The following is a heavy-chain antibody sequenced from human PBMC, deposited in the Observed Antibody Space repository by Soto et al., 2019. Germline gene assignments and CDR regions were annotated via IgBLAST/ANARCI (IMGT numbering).Heavy chain of an antibody. CDR1: GGTFSSYA. V-gene: IGHV1-69*13. D-gene: IGHD3-22*01. J-gene: IGHJ4*02. CDR2: ITPMFGKP. CDR3: ARDGALYDSSGYYFLY. Sequence: SVKVSFKASGGTFSSYAINWLRQAPGQGLEWMGGITPMFGKPNYAQKFQGRVTITADEFTSTGYMELRSLRSDDTAVYYCARDGALYDSSGYYFLYWGQGTLVNVS.